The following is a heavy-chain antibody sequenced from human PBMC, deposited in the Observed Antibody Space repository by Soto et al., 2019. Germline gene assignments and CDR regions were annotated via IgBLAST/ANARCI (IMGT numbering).Heavy chain of an antibody. D-gene: IGHD3-10*01. V-gene: IGHV3-48*02. CDR1: GFTFSSYS. J-gene: IGHJ3*02. CDR2: ISSSSSTI. CDR3: ARNYYGSGSYYIPDAFDI. Sequence: GGSLRLSCAASGFTFSSYSMNWVRQAPGKGLEWVSYISSSSSTIYYADSVKGLFTISRDNAKNSLYLQMNSLRDEDTAVYYCARNYYGSGSYYIPDAFDIWGQGTMVTVSS.